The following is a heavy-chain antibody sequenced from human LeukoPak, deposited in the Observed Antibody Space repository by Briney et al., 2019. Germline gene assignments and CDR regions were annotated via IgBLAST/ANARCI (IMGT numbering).Heavy chain of an antibody. CDR1: GGSISSSSYY. Sequence: PSETLSLTYTVSGGSISSSSYYWGWIRQPPGTGLEWLGSINYSGNTYYNPSLKSRVTISVDTSRNQFSLKLSSVTAADTALYYCARIDTVVLPSTMFDYWGQGTLVTVSS. V-gene: IGHV4-39*01. CDR2: INYSGNT. J-gene: IGHJ4*02. CDR3: ARIDTVVLPSTMFDY. D-gene: IGHD2-2*01.